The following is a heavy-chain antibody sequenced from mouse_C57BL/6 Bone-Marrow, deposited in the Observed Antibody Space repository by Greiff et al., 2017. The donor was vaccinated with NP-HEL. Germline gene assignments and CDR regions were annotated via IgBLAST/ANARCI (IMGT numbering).Heavy chain of an antibody. V-gene: IGHV5-6*01. CDR1: GFTFSSYG. CDR3: ARQITTVVALDY. J-gene: IGHJ2*01. CDR2: ISSGGSYT. D-gene: IGHD1-1*01. Sequence: EVQGVESGGDLVKPGGSLKLSCADSGFTFSSYGMSWVRQTPDKRLEWVATISSGGSYTYYPDSVKGRFTISRDNAKNTLYLQMSSLKSEDTAMYYCARQITTVVALDYWGQGTTLTVSS.